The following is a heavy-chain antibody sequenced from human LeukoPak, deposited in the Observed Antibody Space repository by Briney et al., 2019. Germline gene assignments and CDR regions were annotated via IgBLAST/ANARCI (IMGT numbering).Heavy chain of an antibody. V-gene: IGHV3-48*04. CDR2: ISSSSSTI. CDR3: ARDSAGYCSSTSCSGIDAFDI. CDR1: GFTFSSYS. Sequence: GGSLRLSCAASGFTFSSYSMNWVRQAPGKGLEWVSYISSSSSTIYYADSVKGRFTISRDNAKNSLYLQMNSLRAEDTAVYYCARDSAGYCSSTSCSGIDAFDIWGQGTMVTVSS. J-gene: IGHJ3*02. D-gene: IGHD2-2*01.